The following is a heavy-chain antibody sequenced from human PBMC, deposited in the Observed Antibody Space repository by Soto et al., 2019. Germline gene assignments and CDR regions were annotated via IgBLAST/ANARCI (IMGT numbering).Heavy chain of an antibody. CDR1: GFTSTRYA. D-gene: IGHD6-19*01. V-gene: IGHV3-23*01. CDR3: ARRGGSGWGAFDV. Sequence: DVQVLESGGGLVQPGGSLRLSCAASGFTSTRYAMNWVRQAPGKGMEWVSTMSDSGPSTWYADSVKGRFTISRDISRNTVKMQMNSLRVEDTAMYYCARRGGSGWGAFDVWGQGTMVTVSS. CDR2: MSDSGPST. J-gene: IGHJ3*01.